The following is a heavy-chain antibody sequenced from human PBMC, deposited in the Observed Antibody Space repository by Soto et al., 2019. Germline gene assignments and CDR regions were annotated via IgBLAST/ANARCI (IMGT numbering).Heavy chain of an antibody. J-gene: IGHJ6*02. Sequence: PGGSLRLSCAASGFTFSSYSMNWVRQAPGKGLEWASSIGSSSSYIYYADSVKGRFTISRDNAKNSLYLQMNSLRAEDTAVYYCARDPVIAMIVVVPEKIGMDVWGQGTTVTVSS. D-gene: IGHD3-22*01. CDR2: IGSSSSYI. CDR1: GFTFSSYS. CDR3: ARDPVIAMIVVVPEKIGMDV. V-gene: IGHV3-21*01.